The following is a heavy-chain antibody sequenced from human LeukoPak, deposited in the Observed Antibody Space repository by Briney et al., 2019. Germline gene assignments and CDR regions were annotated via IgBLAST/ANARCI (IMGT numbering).Heavy chain of an antibody. V-gene: IGHV4-4*07. J-gene: IGHJ4*02. CDR2: ISTSGST. CDR1: GYSISSAYY. Sequence: PSETLSLTCTVSGYSISSAYYWGWIRHPAGKGLESIGHISTSGSTNYNPSLKSRVTMSVDTSKNQFSLKLSSVTAADTAVYYCARVRYSDSSVLTRKRSYYFDYWGQGTLVTVSA. D-gene: IGHD3-22*01. CDR3: ARVRYSDSSVLTRKRSYYFDY.